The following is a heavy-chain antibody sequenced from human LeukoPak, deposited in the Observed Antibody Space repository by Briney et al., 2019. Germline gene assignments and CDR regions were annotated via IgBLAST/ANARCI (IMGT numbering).Heavy chain of an antibody. D-gene: IGHD1-26*01. CDR2: INHSGST. CDR1: GGSFSGYH. J-gene: IGHJ4*02. CDR3: ARSRERISRDFDY. V-gene: IGHV4-34*01. Sequence: SETLSLTCAVYGGSFSGYHWSWIRQPPGKGLEWIGEINHSGSTNYNPSLKSRVTISVDTSKNQFSLKLSSVTAADTAVYYCARSRERISRDFDYWGQGTLVTVSS.